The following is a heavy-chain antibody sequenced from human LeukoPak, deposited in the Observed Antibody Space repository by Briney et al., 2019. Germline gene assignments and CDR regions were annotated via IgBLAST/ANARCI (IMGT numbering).Heavy chain of an antibody. V-gene: IGHV3-30*04. Sequence: GGSLRLSCAASGFTFSSYAMQWVRQAPGKGLEWGAVISYDGSNKYYADSGKGRFTISRDNSKNTLYLQMNSLRAEDTAVYYCARDLQAAAGTSGFDYWGQGTLVTVSS. D-gene: IGHD6-13*01. J-gene: IGHJ4*02. CDR2: ISYDGSNK. CDR1: GFTFSSYA. CDR3: ARDLQAAAGTSGFDY.